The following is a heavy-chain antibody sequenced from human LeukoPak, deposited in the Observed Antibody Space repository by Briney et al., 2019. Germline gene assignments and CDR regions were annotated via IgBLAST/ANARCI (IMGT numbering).Heavy chain of an antibody. CDR1: GYTFTSYG. CDR3: ARVWGYNWNGENDY. Sequence: ASVKASCKASGYTFTSYGISWVRQAPGQGLEWMGWISAYNGNTNYAQKLQGRVTMTTDTSTSTAYMELRSLRSDDTAVYYCARVWGYNWNGENDYWGQGTLVTVSS. CDR2: ISAYNGNT. D-gene: IGHD1-20*01. J-gene: IGHJ4*02. V-gene: IGHV1-18*01.